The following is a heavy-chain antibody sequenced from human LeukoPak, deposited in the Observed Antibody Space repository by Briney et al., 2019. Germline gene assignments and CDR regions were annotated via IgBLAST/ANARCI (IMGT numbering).Heavy chain of an antibody. CDR3: TSDRVYYGLDI. J-gene: IGHJ6*02. V-gene: IGHV3-74*01. CDR2: IKSDGSET. CDR1: GFTFSSYW. Sequence: GGSLRLSCAASGFTFSSYWMHWVRQAPGKGLVWVSRIKSDGSETNYADSVKGRFTVSRDNAKNTLSVQMNSLRAEDTAVYYCTSDRVYYGLDIWGQGTTISVS.